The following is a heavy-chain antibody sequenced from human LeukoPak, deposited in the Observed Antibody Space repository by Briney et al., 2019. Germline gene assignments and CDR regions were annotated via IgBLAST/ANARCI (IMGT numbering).Heavy chain of an antibody. CDR2: INPNDGDT. Sequence: GPSVKVSFKASGYTFTDYYMHWVRQAPGQGFEWMGWINPNDGDTNYAQKFQGRVTMTRDTSISTAHMEVSRLRSDDTAVYYCARANFLYCSSSTCLFDYWGQGTLVTVSS. D-gene: IGHD2-2*01. CDR3: ARANFLYCSSSTCLFDY. J-gene: IGHJ4*02. CDR1: GYTFTDYY. V-gene: IGHV1-2*02.